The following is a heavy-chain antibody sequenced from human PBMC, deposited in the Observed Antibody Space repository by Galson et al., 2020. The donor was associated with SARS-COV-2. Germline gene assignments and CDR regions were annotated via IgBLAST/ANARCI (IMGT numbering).Heavy chain of an antibody. CDR2: LSSDGGST. J-gene: IGHJ4*02. V-gene: IGHV3-64D*06. D-gene: IGHD6-19*01. CDR3: VKDSSHTGWYLDN. CDR1: GFTFNNYA. Sequence: GESLKISCSASGFTFNNYAMHWVRQAPGKGLEYVSGLSSDGGSTHFADSVRGRFTISRDNSKNTVYLQMSSLRAEDTAVYYCVKDSSHTGWYLDNWGQGTLVTVSS.